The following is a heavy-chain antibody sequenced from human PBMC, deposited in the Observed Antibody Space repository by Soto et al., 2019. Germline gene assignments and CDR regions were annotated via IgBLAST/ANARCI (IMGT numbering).Heavy chain of an antibody. D-gene: IGHD6-19*01. CDR1: GFAVSSKY. J-gene: IGHJ4*02. CDR3: VQTTGWPGFDF. Sequence: EVQLVESGGGLIQPGGFLRLSCEASGFAVSSKYMTWVRQAPGKGLEWVSVIYGGGTTYYADSVKGRFTISRDTSKNTLYLQMNSLRAEDTAVYYCVQTTGWPGFDFWGQGTLVIVSS. V-gene: IGHV3-53*01. CDR2: IYGGGTT.